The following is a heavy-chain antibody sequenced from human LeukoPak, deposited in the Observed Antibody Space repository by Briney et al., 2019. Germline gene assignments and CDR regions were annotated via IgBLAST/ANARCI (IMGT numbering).Heavy chain of an antibody. CDR1: RFTFTNYA. D-gene: IGHD3-3*02. CDR2: ISYNGGST. CDR3: ARRFAAQLAFVDV. Sequence: GGSLRLSCAASRFTFTNYAMHWVRQAPGKGLEYVSAISYNGGSTYYADSVKGRFTISRDNSKNTLYLQMGSLTAEDMGVYYCARRFAAQLAFVDVWGKGTTVTISS. J-gene: IGHJ6*04. V-gene: IGHV3-64*02.